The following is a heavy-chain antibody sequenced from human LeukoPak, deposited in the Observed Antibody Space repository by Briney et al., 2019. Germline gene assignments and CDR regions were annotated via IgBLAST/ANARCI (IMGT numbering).Heavy chain of an antibody. J-gene: IGHJ1*01. Sequence: PSETLSLTCTVSGGSISTYYWNWIRQPPGKGLEWIGYIYHSGSTNYNPSLQSRVTISADTSKHQFSLNLNSVTAADTAVYYCARGGAARLHFQNWGQGTLVTVSS. CDR3: ARGGAARLHFQN. V-gene: IGHV4-59*01. CDR2: IYHSGST. D-gene: IGHD6-6*01. CDR1: GGSISTYY.